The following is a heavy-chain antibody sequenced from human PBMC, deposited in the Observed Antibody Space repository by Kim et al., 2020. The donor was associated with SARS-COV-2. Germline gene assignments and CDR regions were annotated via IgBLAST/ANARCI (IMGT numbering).Heavy chain of an antibody. V-gene: IGHV6-1*01. CDR1: GDSVSSNSAA. CDR2: TYYRSKWYN. CDR3: AREKWVQGVIIPIDY. Sequence: SQTLSLTCAISGDSVSSNSAAWNWIRQSPSRGLEWLGRTYYRSKWYNDYAVSVKSRITINPDTSKNKFSLQLNSVTPEDTAVYYCAREKWVQGVIIPIDYWGQGTLGTVSS. D-gene: IGHD3-10*01. J-gene: IGHJ4*02.